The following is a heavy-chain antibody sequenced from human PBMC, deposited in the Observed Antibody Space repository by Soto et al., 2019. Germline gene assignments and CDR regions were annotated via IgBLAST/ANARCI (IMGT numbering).Heavy chain of an antibody. J-gene: IGHJ6*02. V-gene: IGHV1-69*06. Sequence: QVQLVQSGAEVKKPGSSVKVSCKASGGTFSSYAISWVRQAPGQGLEWMGGIIPIFGTANYAQKFQGRVTITADKSTSTAYMELSRLRAEETAVYYCARVRAAYCGGDCYPDYYYGMDVWGQGTTVTVSS. D-gene: IGHD2-21*02. CDR1: GGTFSSYA. CDR3: ARVRAAYCGGDCYPDYYYGMDV. CDR2: IIPIFGTA.